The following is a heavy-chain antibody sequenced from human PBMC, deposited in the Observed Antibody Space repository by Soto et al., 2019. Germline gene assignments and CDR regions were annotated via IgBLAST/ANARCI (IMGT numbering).Heavy chain of an antibody. CDR1: GFTFSTSA. J-gene: IGHJ6*02. CDR2: IVGGSGNT. D-gene: IGHD1-26*01. Sequence: SVKVSCKASGFTFSTSAVQWVRQARGQRPEWMGWIVGGSGNTNYAQNSQERVIITRDMSTRTVYMELSSLRSDDTAVYFCAARRSGLYAMDVWGQGTKVTVSS. V-gene: IGHV1-58*01. CDR3: AARRSGLYAMDV.